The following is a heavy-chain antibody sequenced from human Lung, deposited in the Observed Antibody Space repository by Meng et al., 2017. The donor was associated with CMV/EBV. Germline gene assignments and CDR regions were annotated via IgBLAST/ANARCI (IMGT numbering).Heavy chain of an antibody. CDR1: GYTFTGYY. CDR2: INPNSGGT. V-gene: IGHV1-2*02. CDR3: ARVFGVVVPLEGCMDV. Sequence: AXVXVSXXASGYTFTGYYMHWVRQAPGQGLEWMGWINPNSGGTNYAQKFQGRVTMTRDTSISTAYMELSRLRSDDTAVYYCARVFGVVVPLEGCMDVRGQGXTVTVSS. D-gene: IGHD2-2*01. J-gene: IGHJ6*02.